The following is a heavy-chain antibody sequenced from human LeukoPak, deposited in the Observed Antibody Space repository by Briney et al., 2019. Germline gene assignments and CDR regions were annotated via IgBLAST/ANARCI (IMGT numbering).Heavy chain of an antibody. V-gene: IGHV3-15*01. Sequence: GGSLRLSCAASGFTFTDAWMSWVRQAPGKGLEWVGRIKTKNDGGTTDYPAPVKGRFTISRDDSKKTLYLQMNSLKTEDTAVYYCTTDDLAHFAGDCYSAFDYWGQGALVAVSS. J-gene: IGHJ4*02. D-gene: IGHD2-21*02. CDR3: TTDDLAHFAGDCYSAFDY. CDR1: GFTFTDAW. CDR2: IKTKNDGGTT.